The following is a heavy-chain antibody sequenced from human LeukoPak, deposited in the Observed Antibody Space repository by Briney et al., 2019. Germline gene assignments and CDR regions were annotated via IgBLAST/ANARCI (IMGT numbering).Heavy chain of an antibody. D-gene: IGHD3-10*01. CDR2: ISSSSSTI. Sequence: GGSLRLSCAASGFTFSSYSMNWVRQAPGKGLEWVSYISSSSSTIYYADSVKGRFTISRDNAKNSLYLQMNSLRAEDTAVYYCATVPLLWFGVSYFDYWGQGTLVTVSS. CDR3: ATVPLLWFGVSYFDY. V-gene: IGHV3-48*04. J-gene: IGHJ4*02. CDR1: GFTFSSYS.